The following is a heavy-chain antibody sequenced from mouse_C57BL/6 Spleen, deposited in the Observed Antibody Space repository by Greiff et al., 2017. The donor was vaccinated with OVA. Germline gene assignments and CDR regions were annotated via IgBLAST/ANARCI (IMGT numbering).Heavy chain of an antibody. J-gene: IGHJ1*03. CDR2: IWWDDDK. CDR1: GFSLSTFGMG. V-gene: IGHV8-8*01. Sequence: QVTLKVSGPGILQPSQTLSLTCSFSGFSLSTFGMGVGWIRQPPGKGLECLAHIWWDDDKYYNPALKSRLTISQDTSNNQVFLKIATVDTAVTATYYCARSPYYSNYGYFDVWGTGTTVTVSS. CDR3: ARSPYYSNYGYFDV. D-gene: IGHD2-5*01.